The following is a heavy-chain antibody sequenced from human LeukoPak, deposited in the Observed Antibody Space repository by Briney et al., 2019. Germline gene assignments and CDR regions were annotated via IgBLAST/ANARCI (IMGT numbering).Heavy chain of an antibody. V-gene: IGHV3-9*01. CDR2: ISWNSGSI. J-gene: IGHJ4*02. CDR3: AKDMGPYDSSGYKQGAFDY. CDR1: GFTFDDYA. D-gene: IGHD3-22*01. Sequence: PGRSLRLSCAASGFTFDDYAMHWVRQAPGKGLEWVLGISWNSGSIGYADSVKGRFTISRDNAKNSLYLQMNSLRAEDTALYYCAKDMGPYDSSGYKQGAFDYWGQGTLVTVSS.